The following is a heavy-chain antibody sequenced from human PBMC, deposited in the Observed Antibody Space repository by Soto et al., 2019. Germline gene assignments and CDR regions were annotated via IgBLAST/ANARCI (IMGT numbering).Heavy chain of an antibody. CDR3: AKPRFLEWLSLVS. CDR1: GFTFSGSA. V-gene: IGHV3-73*01. D-gene: IGHD3-3*01. CDR2: IRSKANSYAT. J-gene: IGHJ5*02. Sequence: GGSLRLSCAASGFTFSGSAMHWVRQASGKGLEWVGRIRSKANSYATAYAASVKGRFTISRDDSKNTAYLQMNSLKTEDTAVYYCAKPRFLEWLSLVSWGQGTLVTVSS.